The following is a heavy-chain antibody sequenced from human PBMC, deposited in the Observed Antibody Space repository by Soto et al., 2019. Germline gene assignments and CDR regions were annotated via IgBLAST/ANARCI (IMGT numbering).Heavy chain of an antibody. CDR2: IYWNDDK. Sequence: SGPTLVNPTQTLALACIFSGFSLRTSGVGVGWIRQPPGKALEWLGFIYWNDDKRYSPSLKSRLTITKDTSKNQVVLTMTNMDPVDTATYYCAKSGSSGWYGWFDPWGQGTLVTVSS. CDR1: GFSLRTSGVG. J-gene: IGHJ5*02. V-gene: IGHV2-5*01. CDR3: AKSGSSGWYGWFDP. D-gene: IGHD6-19*01.